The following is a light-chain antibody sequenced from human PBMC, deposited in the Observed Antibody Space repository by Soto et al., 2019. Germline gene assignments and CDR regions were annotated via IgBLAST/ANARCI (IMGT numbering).Light chain of an antibody. J-gene: IGKJ2*01. V-gene: IGKV3-11*01. CDR3: QQRSNWPYT. Sequence: EIVLTQSPATLSLSPGERATLSCRASQRCSSYLAWYQQKPGQAPRLLIYDASNRATGIPARFSGSGSGTDFTLTISSLEPEDFAVYYCQQRSNWPYTFGQGTKLEIK. CDR2: DAS. CDR1: QRCSSY.